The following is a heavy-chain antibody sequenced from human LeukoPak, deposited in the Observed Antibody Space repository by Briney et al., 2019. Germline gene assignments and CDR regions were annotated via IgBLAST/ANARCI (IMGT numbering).Heavy chain of an antibody. CDR2: ICKSGGST. V-gene: IGHV3-23*01. D-gene: IGHD2-15*01. CDR3: ASNTRYCSGGSCYLDY. J-gene: IGHJ4*02. Sequence: GGSLRLSCAASGFTFSSYAMSWVRQAPGRGLEWVSAICKSGGSTFYADSVRGRFTISRDNSKNTLYLQMNSLRAEDTAVYYCASNTRYCSGGSCYLDYWGQGTLVTVSS. CDR1: GFTFSSYA.